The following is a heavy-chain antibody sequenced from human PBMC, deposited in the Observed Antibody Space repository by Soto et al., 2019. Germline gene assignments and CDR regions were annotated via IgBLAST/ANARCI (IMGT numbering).Heavy chain of an antibody. Sequence: QVQLVQSGTEVKKPGASAKVSCKTSGYTFINFGIGWVRQAPGQGLEWMGWISPFNGHTHYAQKFQGRVSLTTDTSTSTAFLELRSLTYDATAVYYCAREPPRATAGLNYFPPWGQGTLVTVSS. J-gene: IGHJ5*02. V-gene: IGHV1-18*01. CDR1: GYTFINFG. D-gene: IGHD6-13*01. CDR2: ISPFNGHT. CDR3: AREPPRATAGLNYFPP.